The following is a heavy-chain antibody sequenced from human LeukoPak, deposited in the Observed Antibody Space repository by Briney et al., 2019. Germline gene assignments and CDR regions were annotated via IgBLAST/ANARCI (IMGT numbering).Heavy chain of an antibody. Sequence: TPSETLSLTCTVSGGSISSSYWSWLRQPPGKGLEWIGYIYHTGNTNYNPSLKSRVTISIDTSKNQFSLKLNSVTAADTAVYYCARAGDWNDVVDYWGQGTLVTVSS. CDR3: ARAGDWNDVVDY. V-gene: IGHV4-59*01. CDR1: GGSISSSY. J-gene: IGHJ4*02. CDR2: IYHTGNT. D-gene: IGHD1-1*01.